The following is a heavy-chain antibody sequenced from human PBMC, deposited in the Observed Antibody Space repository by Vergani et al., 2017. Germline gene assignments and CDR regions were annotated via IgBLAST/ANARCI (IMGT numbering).Heavy chain of an antibody. Sequence: QVQLVQSGAEVKKPGASVKVSCKASGYTFTGYYMHWVRQAPGQGLEWMGWINPNSGGTNYAQKFQGRVTMTRDTSISTAYMELSRLRSDDTAVYYCATGHCSSTSCYTSEGYYYYYGMDVWGQGTTVTVSS. J-gene: IGHJ6*02. CDR3: ATGHCSSTSCYTSEGYYYYYGMDV. D-gene: IGHD2-2*02. V-gene: IGHV1-2*02. CDR2: INPNSGGT. CDR1: GYTFTGYY.